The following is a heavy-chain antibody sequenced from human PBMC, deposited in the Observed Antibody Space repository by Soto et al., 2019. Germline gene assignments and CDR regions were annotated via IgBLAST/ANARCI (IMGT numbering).Heavy chain of an antibody. Sequence: QVQLVQSWAEVKKPGSSVKVSCTASGGTFSSYTISWVRQAPGQGLEWMGRIIPILGIANYAQKFQGSVKITADKSTSTDYMWLSSLRSEDTAVYYCANTPGVLWFGGVWGKGTTVTVSS. D-gene: IGHD3-10*01. CDR2: IIPILGIA. CDR1: GGTFSSYT. J-gene: IGHJ6*04. V-gene: IGHV1-69*02. CDR3: ANTPGVLWFGGV.